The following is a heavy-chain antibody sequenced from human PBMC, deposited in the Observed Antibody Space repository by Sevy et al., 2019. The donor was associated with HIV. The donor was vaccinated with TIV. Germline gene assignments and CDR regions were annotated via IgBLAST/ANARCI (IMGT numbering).Heavy chain of an antibody. CDR1: GYVFTASH. D-gene: IGHD6-13*01. Sequence: ASVKVSCKASGYVFTASHMHWVRQAPGQGPEWMGWINPDSGDTKYSPKFQGRVTMTRDTSITTAYLEVTSLRSGDTATFYCARASSPGECYYGMDVWGQGTTVTVSS. CDR2: INPDSGDT. V-gene: IGHV1-2*02. J-gene: IGHJ6*02. CDR3: ARASSPGECYYGMDV.